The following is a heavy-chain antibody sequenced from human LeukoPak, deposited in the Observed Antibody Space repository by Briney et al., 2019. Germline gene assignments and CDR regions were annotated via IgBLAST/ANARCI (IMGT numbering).Heavy chain of an antibody. J-gene: IGHJ4*02. CDR3: ARDGLYYGSGRKY. V-gene: IGHV3-48*03. Sequence: GGSLRLSCAASGFTFSSYEMNWVRQAPGKGLKWVAYISSSGSDINYADSVKGRFTISRDNVRNSLFLQMNNLRVEDTAVYYCARDGLYYGSGRKYWGQGTLVTVSS. CDR2: ISSSGSDI. CDR1: GFTFSSYE. D-gene: IGHD3-10*01.